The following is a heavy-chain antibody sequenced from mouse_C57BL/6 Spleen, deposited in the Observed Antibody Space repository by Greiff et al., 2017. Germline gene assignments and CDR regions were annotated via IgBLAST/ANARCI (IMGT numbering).Heavy chain of an antibody. J-gene: IGHJ3*01. Sequence: DVQLQESGAELVRPGASVKLSCTASGFNIKDDYMHWVKQRPEQGLEWIGWIDPENGDTEYASKFQGNATITADTSSNTAYLQLSSLTSEDTAVYYWTLYDGYSSFADWGQGTLVTVSA. CDR3: TLYDGYSSFAD. V-gene: IGHV14-4*01. CDR2: IDPENGDT. D-gene: IGHD2-3*01. CDR1: GFNIKDDY.